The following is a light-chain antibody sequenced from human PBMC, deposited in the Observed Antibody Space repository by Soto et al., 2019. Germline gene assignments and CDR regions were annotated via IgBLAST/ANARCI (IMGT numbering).Light chain of an antibody. CDR3: SSYTSSSTYV. CDR1: NSDVGGNNY. V-gene: IGLV2-14*01. Sequence: QSVLTQPASVSGSPGQSITISCTGTNSDVGGNNYVSWYQHHPGKAPKLMIYEVSNRPSGVSNRFSGSKSGNTASLTISGLQAEDESDYYCSSYTSSSTYVFGTGTKLTVL. CDR2: EVS. J-gene: IGLJ1*01.